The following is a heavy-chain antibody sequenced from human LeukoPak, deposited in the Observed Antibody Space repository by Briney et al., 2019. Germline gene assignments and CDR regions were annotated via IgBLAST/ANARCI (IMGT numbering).Heavy chain of an antibody. V-gene: IGHV3-7*01. CDR3: ARDRHINSWSNDRFDY. D-gene: IGHD6-13*01. CDR1: RFTFSNYW. J-gene: IGHJ4*02. CDR2: INQDGSEI. Sequence: GGSLRLSCAASRFTFSNYWMTWVRQGPGKGLEWVGNINQDGSEINYMSSVKGRFTISRDNAENSLYVQMNSLRAEDTAIYYCARDRHINSWSNDRFDYWGQGALVTVSS.